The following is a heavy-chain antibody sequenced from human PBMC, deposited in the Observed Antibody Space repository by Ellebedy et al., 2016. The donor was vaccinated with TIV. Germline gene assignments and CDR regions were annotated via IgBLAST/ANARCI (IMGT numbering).Heavy chain of an antibody. V-gene: IGHV3-23*01. Sequence: GESLKISCAASGFTFSDYAMSWVRQAPGKGLEWVSVISGSGGSTDYADSVKGRFTISRDNSKNTLYLQMNSLRAEDTAVYYCAKDPREWLVRGYFDYWGQGTLVTVSS. D-gene: IGHD6-19*01. CDR3: AKDPREWLVRGYFDY. J-gene: IGHJ4*02. CDR2: ISGSGGST. CDR1: GFTFSDYA.